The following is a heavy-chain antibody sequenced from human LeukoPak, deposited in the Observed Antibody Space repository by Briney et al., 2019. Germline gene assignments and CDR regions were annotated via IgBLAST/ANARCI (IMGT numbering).Heavy chain of an antibody. CDR1: GGSXXXXXXX. D-gene: IGHD2-21*02. CDR3: ARHGHHGDHDY. V-gene: IGHV4-39*01. Sequence: SETLSLTCTVSGGSXXXXXXXWGWIRQPPXXXXEWIGSIYYXGSTSXXXSLKSRVTISVDTSKNQFSLKLTPVXAADTALYYCARHGHHGDHDYWGLGTLVTVSS. CDR2: IYYXGST. J-gene: IGHJ4*02.